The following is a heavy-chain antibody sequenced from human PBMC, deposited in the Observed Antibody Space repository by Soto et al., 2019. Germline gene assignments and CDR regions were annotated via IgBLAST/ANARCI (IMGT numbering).Heavy chain of an antibody. CDR1: GYTFTSYY. CDR2: INPSGGST. CDR3: ARDLEIYDFWSGYLLPLRPAYMDV. Sequence: ASVKVSCKSSGYTFTSYYMHWVRQAPGQGLEWMGIINPSGGSTSYAQKFQGRVTMTRDTSTSTVYMELSSLRSEDTAVYYCARDLEIYDFWSGYLLPLRPAYMDVSGKGTTVTVSS. V-gene: IGHV1-46*03. D-gene: IGHD3-3*01. J-gene: IGHJ6*03.